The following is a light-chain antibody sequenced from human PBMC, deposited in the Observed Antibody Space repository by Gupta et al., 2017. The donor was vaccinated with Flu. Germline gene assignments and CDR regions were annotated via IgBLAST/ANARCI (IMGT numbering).Light chain of an antibody. J-gene: IGKJ5*01. Sequence: ERATLSCRASKTVSTYLIWYQQKHGQAPRLRIYDASYRCHGIPARFSGSGSGTEFSLTISNLEPEDSATYYCQQRVIWQPVTFGQGTRLEIK. CDR2: DAS. CDR1: KTVSTY. V-gene: IGKV3-11*01. CDR3: QQRVIWQPVT.